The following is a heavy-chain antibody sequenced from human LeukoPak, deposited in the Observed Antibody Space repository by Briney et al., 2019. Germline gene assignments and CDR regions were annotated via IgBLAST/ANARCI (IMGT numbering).Heavy chain of an antibody. J-gene: IGHJ4*02. CDR2: ISGSGDST. Sequence: SGGSLRLSCAASGFTFSSYAMTWVRQAPGKGLEWVSTISGSGDSTYYADSVKGRFTISRDNSKNTLYLQMNSLRAEDTAVYYCARGIAAAGRYDYWGQGSLVTVSS. V-gene: IGHV3-23*01. CDR1: GFTFSSYA. CDR3: ARGIAAAGRYDY. D-gene: IGHD6-13*01.